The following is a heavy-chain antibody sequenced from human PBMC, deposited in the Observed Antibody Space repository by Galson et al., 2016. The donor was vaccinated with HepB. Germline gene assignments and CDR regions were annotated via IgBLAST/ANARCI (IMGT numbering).Heavy chain of an antibody. Sequence: SLRLSCATSGISFYSYAMHWVRQTPRKGLEWVASMSFDDYAKSYTDSVKGRFNVSRDNSKNTLYLQMNALRVDDTALYFCVRAAYQIRFIDAFDIWGQGTQVTV. J-gene: IGHJ3*02. CDR2: MSFDDYAK. CDR1: GISFYSYA. CDR3: VRAAYQIRFIDAFDI. D-gene: IGHD3-16*01. V-gene: IGHV3-30*19.